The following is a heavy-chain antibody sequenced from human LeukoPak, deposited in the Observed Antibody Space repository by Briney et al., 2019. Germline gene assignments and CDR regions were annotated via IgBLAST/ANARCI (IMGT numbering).Heavy chain of an antibody. CDR1: GFTVSSNY. J-gene: IGHJ2*01. D-gene: IGHD3-22*01. CDR3: ARHKKNYDSSGYSTYWYFDL. Sequence: GGSLRLXCAASGFTVSSNYMSWVRQAPGKGLEWVSVIYSGGTTYYADSVKGRFTISRDNSKNTLYLQMNSLRAEDTAVYYCARHKKNYDSSGYSTYWYFDLWGRGTLVTVSS. V-gene: IGHV3-53*01. CDR2: IYSGGTT.